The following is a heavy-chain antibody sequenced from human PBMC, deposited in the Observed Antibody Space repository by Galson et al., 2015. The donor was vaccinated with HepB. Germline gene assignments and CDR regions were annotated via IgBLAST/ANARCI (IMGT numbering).Heavy chain of an antibody. CDR2: VNPNNGKT. V-gene: IGHV1-46*01. Sequence: SVKVSCKASGYTFTNYHMHWVRQAPGHGLEWLGIVNPNNGKTTYAQKFQVRVTMTRDTSTNTVYMDLSSLRSEDTAVYYCARVPSYGGWVRFDYWGQGTLVTVSS. CDR3: ARVPSYGGWVRFDY. J-gene: IGHJ4*02. CDR1: GYTFTNYH. D-gene: IGHD4/OR15-4a*01.